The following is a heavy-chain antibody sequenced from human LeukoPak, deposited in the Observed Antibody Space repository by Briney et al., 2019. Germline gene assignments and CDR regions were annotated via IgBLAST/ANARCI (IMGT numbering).Heavy chain of an antibody. D-gene: IGHD3-22*01. V-gene: IGHV4-39*06. CDR1: GGSISSGSYY. CDR3: ARSDSSGPIDC. CDR2: INHSGST. J-gene: IGHJ4*02. Sequence: SETLSLTCTVSGGSISSGSYYWGWIRQPPGKGLEWIGEINHSGSTNYNPSLKSRVTVSVDTSKNQFPLKLSSVTAADTAVYYCARSDSSGPIDCWGQGTLVTVSS.